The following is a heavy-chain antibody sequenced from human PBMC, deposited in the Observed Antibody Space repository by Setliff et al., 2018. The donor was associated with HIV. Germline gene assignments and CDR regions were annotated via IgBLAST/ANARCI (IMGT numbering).Heavy chain of an antibody. V-gene: IGHV3-9*01. CDR2: ISWNSGSI. Sequence: GGSLRLSCIASRFKFNDYAMHWVRRVPGKGLEWVSGISWNSGSIEYVDSVKGRFTISRDNAKNSLYLQMNSLSLEDTALYYCVKDMGPIAAAGPFDSWGQGTLVTVPQ. CDR3: VKDMGPIAAAGPFDS. CDR1: RFKFNDYA. D-gene: IGHD6-13*01. J-gene: IGHJ4*02.